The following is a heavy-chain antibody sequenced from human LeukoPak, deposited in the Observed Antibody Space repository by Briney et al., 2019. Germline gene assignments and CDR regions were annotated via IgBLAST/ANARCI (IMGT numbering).Heavy chain of an antibody. D-gene: IGHD5-18*01. CDR1: GYDFNGYY. J-gene: IGHJ4*02. CDR2: INPNSGGT. Sequence: GASVKVSCKASGYDFNGYYIHWVRQAPGQGLEWMGWINPNSGGTNYAQKFQGRVTMTRDTSISTAYMELSRLRSDDTAVYYCARDKRETAMEDYWGQGTLVTVSS. CDR3: ARDKRETAMEDY. V-gene: IGHV1-2*02.